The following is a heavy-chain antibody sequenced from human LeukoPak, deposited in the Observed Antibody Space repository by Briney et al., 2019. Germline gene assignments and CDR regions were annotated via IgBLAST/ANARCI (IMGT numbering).Heavy chain of an antibody. V-gene: IGHV3-23*01. D-gene: IGHD3-10*01. CDR3: AKDHKSMVRGTYDY. CDR1: GFTFSSYA. Sequence: GGSLRLSCAASGFTFSSYAMSWVRQAPGKGLEWVSAISGSGGSTYYADSVKGRFTISRDNSKNTLYLQMNSLRAEDTAVYNCAKDHKSMVRGTYDYWGQGTLVTVSS. J-gene: IGHJ4*02. CDR2: ISGSGGST.